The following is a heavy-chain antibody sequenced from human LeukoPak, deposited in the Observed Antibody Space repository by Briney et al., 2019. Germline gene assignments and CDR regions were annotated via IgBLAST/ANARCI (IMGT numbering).Heavy chain of an antibody. V-gene: IGHV1-69*13. CDR1: GGTFSSYA. D-gene: IGHD3-22*01. CDR3: ARTGPYYYDSSGYYYYFDY. Sequence: SVKVSCKASGGTFSSYAISWVRQAPGQGLEWMGGIIPIFGTANYAQKFQGRVTITADESTSTAHMELSSLRSEDTAVYYCARTGPYYYDSSGYYYYFDYWGQGTLVTVSS. CDR2: IIPIFGTA. J-gene: IGHJ4*02.